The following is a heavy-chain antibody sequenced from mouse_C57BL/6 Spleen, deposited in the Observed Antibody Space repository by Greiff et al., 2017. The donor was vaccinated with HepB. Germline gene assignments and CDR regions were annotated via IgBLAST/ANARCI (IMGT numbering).Heavy chain of an antibody. CDR1: GFAFSSYW. Sequence: VQLQESGAELVKPGASVKISCTASGFAFSSYWMNWVQQRPGKGLEWIGQIYPGDGDTNYTGKFKGKATLTADKSSSTAYMQLSSLTSEDSAVYFCARRWDVLDYWGQGTTLTVSS. CDR2: IYPGDGDT. D-gene: IGHD4-1*01. J-gene: IGHJ2*01. V-gene: IGHV1-80*01. CDR3: ARRWDVLDY.